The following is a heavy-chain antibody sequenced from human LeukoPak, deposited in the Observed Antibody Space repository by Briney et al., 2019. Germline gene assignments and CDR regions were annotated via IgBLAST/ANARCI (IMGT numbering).Heavy chain of an antibody. V-gene: IGHV3-23*01. CDR1: GFTFSSYA. J-gene: IGHJ6*02. CDR3: AKAASSSWPSYQYGMDV. D-gene: IGHD6-13*01. CDR2: ISGSGGST. Sequence: GGSLRLSCAASGFTFSSYAMSWVRQAPGKGLEWVSAISGSGGSTYYADSVKGRFTISKDNSKNTVYLQMNDLRVDDTAVYYCAKAASSSWPSYQYGMDVWGQGTTVTVSS.